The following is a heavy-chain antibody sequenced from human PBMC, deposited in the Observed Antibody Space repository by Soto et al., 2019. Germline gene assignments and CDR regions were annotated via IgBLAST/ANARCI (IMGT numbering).Heavy chain of an antibody. J-gene: IGHJ4*02. Sequence: VQVVESGGGLVEAGGSLRLSCEVSGFDFSGFWMNWVRQAPGKGLEWVANINHGGSEKNFVDSVKGRFTISRDNAKNSLYRKMNSLRAEDTAVYFCARGGRDLDYWGQGTLVTVSS. CDR3: ARGGRDLDY. CDR2: INHGGSEK. V-gene: IGHV3-7*04. CDR1: GFDFSGFW.